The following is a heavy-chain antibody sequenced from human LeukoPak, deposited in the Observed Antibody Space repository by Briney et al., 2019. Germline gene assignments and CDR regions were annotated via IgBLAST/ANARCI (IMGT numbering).Heavy chain of an antibody. CDR2: ISSSGSTI. J-gene: IGHJ3*02. V-gene: IGHV3-48*03. Sequence: GGSLRLSCAASGFTFSSYEMNWARQAPGKGLEWVSYISSSGSTIYYADSVKGRFTISRDKAKNSLYLQMNSLRAEDTAVYYCARAPPGSMTAYAFDIWGQGTMVTVSS. CDR1: GFTFSSYE. CDR3: ARAPPGSMTAYAFDI. D-gene: IGHD2/OR15-2a*01.